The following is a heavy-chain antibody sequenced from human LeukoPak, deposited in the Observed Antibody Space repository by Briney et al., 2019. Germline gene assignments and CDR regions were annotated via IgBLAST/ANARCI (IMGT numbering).Heavy chain of an antibody. CDR1: GGSISSSSYY. D-gene: IGHD4-23*01. V-gene: IGHV4-39*07. J-gene: IGHJ4*02. Sequence: SETLSLTCTVSGGSISSSSYYWGWIRQPPGKGLEWIGSIYYSGSTYYNPSLKSRVTISVDTSKNQFSLKLSSVTAADTAVYYCARSIYGGNSLVKVDYWGQGTLVTVSS. CDR2: IYYSGST. CDR3: ARSIYGGNSLVKVDY.